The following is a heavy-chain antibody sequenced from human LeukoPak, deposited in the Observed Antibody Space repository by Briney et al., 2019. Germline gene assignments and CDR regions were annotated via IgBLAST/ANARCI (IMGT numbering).Heavy chain of an antibody. CDR2: INDNGAGT. D-gene: IGHD3-16*01. Sequence: PGGSLRLSCAASESTFNVYVVNWVRQAPGKGLKWVSTINDNGAGTYYADSVKGRFTIFRDNSYNTVSLQMNSLRDEDTGVYYCAKGLRTGVGPYMGYHYYMDVWGKGATVTVSS. CDR3: AKGLRTGVGPYMGYHYYMDV. V-gene: IGHV3-23*01. J-gene: IGHJ6*03. CDR1: ESTFNVYV.